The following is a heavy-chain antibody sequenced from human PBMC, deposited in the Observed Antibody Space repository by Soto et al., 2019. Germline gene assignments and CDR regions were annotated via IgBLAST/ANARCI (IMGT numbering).Heavy chain of an antibody. CDR3: TRVPTPGDLLTWFDP. V-gene: IGHV3-49*03. D-gene: IGHD3-16*01. J-gene: IGHJ5*02. CDR1: GFTFGGYA. CDR2: IRSKAYGGKK. Sequence: GGALGLSCTASGFTFGGYAMSWFRQAPGKGLEWVGFIRSKAYGGKKEYAASVKGRFTISRDDSKSIAYLQMNSLKTEDTAVYYCTRVPTPGDLLTWFDPWGQGTLVTVPS.